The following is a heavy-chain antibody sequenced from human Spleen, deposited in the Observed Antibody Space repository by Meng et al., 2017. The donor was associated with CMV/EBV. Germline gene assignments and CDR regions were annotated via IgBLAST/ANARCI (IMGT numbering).Heavy chain of an antibody. CDR1: GFTFSKYW. CDR3: AKDTEAFYDFWSGSHIFDY. CDR2: IKQDGSEK. V-gene: IGHV3-7*03. D-gene: IGHD3-3*01. Sequence: GESLKISCEASGFTFSKYWMSWVRLAPGKGLEWVANIKQDGSEKYYVDSVRGRFTISRDNNENSLYLQMTSLRTEDTAVYYCAKDTEAFYDFWSGSHIFDYWGQGTLVTVSS. J-gene: IGHJ4*02.